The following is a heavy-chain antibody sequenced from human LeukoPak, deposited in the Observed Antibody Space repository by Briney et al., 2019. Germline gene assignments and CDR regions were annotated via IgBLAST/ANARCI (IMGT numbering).Heavy chain of an antibody. CDR1: GFTFSNYW. CDR2: IKQDGSEK. D-gene: IGHD3/OR15-3a*01. J-gene: IGHJ6*03. CDR3: AKEDSARHYYYYMDV. Sequence: GGSLRLSCAASGFTFSNYWLTWVRQAPGQGLEWVANIKQDGSEKHYVDSVKGRFTISRDNAKNSLYLQMNSQRAEDTAVYYCAKEDSARHYYYYMDVWGKGTTVTVSS. V-gene: IGHV3-7*01.